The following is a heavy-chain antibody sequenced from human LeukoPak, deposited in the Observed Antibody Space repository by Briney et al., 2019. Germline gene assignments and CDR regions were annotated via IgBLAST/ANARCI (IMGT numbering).Heavy chain of an antibody. D-gene: IGHD1-7*01. CDR2: IKSKTDGATT. J-gene: IGHJ6*03. CDR1: GFTFSSAW. Sequence: GSLRLSCAASGFTFSSAWMSWVRQAPGKGLEWVGRIKSKTDGATTDYTAPVKGRFTISRDDSKNTLYLQMNSLKTEDTAVYYCTADLGTTSLQDYYYYMDVWGDGTTVTVSS. V-gene: IGHV3-15*01. CDR3: TADLGTTSLQDYYYYMDV.